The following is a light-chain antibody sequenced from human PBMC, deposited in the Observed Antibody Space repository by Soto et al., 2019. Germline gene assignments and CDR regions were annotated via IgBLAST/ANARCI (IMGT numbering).Light chain of an antibody. V-gene: IGKV3-20*01. CDR3: QHYGETPIP. CDR1: QSVSRR. J-gene: IGKJ5*01. Sequence: EIVLTQSPGTLSLSPGGRATLSCRASQSVSRRLAWYQHRAGQSPRLLISGASMRASGVPVRFSGSGSVTDFTLTLRRLEPEDFAVYYCQHYGETPIPFGLWTRLEV. CDR2: GAS.